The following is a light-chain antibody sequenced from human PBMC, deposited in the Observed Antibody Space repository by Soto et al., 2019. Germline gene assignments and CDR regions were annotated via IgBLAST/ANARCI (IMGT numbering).Light chain of an antibody. CDR3: QVWDSSSDHVV. V-gene: IGLV3-21*04. CDR1: NMGTNS. J-gene: IGLJ2*01. CDR2: YDS. Sequence: SYELTQPPSVSVAPGKTARSTCGGNNMGTNSVHWYRQKPGQAPVLVIYYDSDRPSRIPERFSGSNSGNTATLTISRVEAGDEADYYWQVWDSSSDHVVFGGGTQLTVL.